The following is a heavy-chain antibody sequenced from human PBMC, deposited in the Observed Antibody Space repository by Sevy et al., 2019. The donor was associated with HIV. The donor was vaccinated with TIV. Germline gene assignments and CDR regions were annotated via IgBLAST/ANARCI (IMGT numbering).Heavy chain of an antibody. V-gene: IGHV3-48*03. CDR3: TRDLPPSATTVAHFDY. CDR1: GFTVSSYE. CDR2: IANSGSTR. J-gene: IGHJ4*02. Sequence: GGSLRLSCAASGFTVSSYEMNWVRQAPGKGLAWVSNIANSGSTRCYSDSVKGRFTISRDNAKNSLYLQMNSLRAEDTAVYYCTRDLPPSATTVAHFDYWGRGTLVTVSS. D-gene: IGHD4-17*01.